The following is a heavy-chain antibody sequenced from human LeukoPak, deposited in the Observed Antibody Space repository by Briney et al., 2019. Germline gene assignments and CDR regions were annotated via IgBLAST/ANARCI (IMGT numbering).Heavy chain of an antibody. CDR3: ARALGATIEDAFDI. V-gene: IGHV1-69*04. J-gene: IGHJ3*02. D-gene: IGHD1-26*01. CDR2: IIPILGIA. Sequence: WPSVNVSCKASGGTFSSYAISWVRQAPGQGLEWIGRIIPILGIANYGHKFQGRVTITADKSTSTAYMELSSMRSEDTAVYYCARALGATIEDAFDIWGQGTMVTVSS. CDR1: GGTFSSYA.